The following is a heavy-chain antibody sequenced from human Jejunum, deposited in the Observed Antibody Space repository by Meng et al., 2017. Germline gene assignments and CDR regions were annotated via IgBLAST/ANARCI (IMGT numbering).Heavy chain of an antibody. D-gene: IGHD2/OR15-2a*01. V-gene: IGHV4-4*02. CDR1: GGSISNNNW. CDR3: ARDLLDPNIAATGWFDP. Sequence: QGELEAPGPGLVKPSGTLSLTCAVSGGSISNNNWWSWVRQPPGKGLEWIGEISHTGRINYNPSLKSRVTMSLDKSKNQFSLDLTSVTGADTAVYYCARDLLDPNIAATGWFDPWGQGTLVTVSS. J-gene: IGHJ5*02. CDR2: ISHTGRI.